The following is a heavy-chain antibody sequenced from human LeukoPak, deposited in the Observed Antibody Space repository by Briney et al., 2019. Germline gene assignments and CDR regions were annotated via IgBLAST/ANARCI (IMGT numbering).Heavy chain of an antibody. Sequence: SETLSLTCAVHGGSFSGYYWSWIRQPPGKGLEWIGEINHSGSTNYNPSLKSRVTISVDKSNNQFSLKLSSVTSADTAVYYCARVFYYDSSGEVAFDIWGQGTPVTVSS. CDR1: GGSFSGYY. V-gene: IGHV4-34*01. CDR3: ARVFYYDSSGEVAFDI. J-gene: IGHJ3*02. CDR2: INHSGST. D-gene: IGHD3-22*01.